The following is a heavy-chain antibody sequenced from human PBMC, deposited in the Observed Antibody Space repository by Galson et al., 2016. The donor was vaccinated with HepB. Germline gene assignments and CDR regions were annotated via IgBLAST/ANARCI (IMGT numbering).Heavy chain of an antibody. J-gene: IGHJ4*02. CDR3: ARDAGTDLDGFY. Sequence: SLRLSCAASGFTFSRYWMSWVRQAPGKGLEWVANIKEDASEKYYVDFVKGRFTISRDNAKNSVYLQMNSLRVEDTAVYYCARDAGTDLDGFYGGQGILVTVST. V-gene: IGHV3-7*01. D-gene: IGHD3-10*01. CDR2: IKEDASEK. CDR1: GFTFSRYW.